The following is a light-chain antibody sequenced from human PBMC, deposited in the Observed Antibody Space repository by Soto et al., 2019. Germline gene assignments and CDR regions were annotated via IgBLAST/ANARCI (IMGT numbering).Light chain of an antibody. J-gene: IGKJ1*01. CDR2: WAS. CDR3: QQYYSTPQT. Sequence: DIVMTQSPDSLAVSLGERATINCKSSQSVLYSSNNKNYLAWYQQKPGQPPKLLIYWASTRESGVPDRFSGSGSWTAFTRTISSLHVEEVEVYYWQQYYSTPQTFGQGTKVEIK. V-gene: IGKV4-1*01. CDR1: QSVLYSSNNKNY.